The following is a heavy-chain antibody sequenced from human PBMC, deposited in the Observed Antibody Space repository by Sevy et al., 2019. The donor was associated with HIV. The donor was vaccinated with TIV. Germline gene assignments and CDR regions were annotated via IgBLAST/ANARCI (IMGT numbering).Heavy chain of an antibody. D-gene: IGHD3-3*01. CDR2: ISYAGSSK. Sequence: GGSLRPSCAASGFNFSSYAMHWVRQAPGKGLEWVAVISYAGSSKYYGDSVKGRFTISRDNSKNTLFLQIDSLRAEDTAVYYCAKESGSYYDFWSGHDAFDIWGQGTMVTVSS. J-gene: IGHJ3*02. CDR1: GFNFSSYA. V-gene: IGHV3-30*18. CDR3: AKESGSYYDFWSGHDAFDI.